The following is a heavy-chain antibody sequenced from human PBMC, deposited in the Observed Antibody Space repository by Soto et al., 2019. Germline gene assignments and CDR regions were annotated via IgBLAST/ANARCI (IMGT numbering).Heavy chain of an antibody. CDR2: IYYSGST. D-gene: IGHD5-18*01. CDR1: GGSISSSSYY. J-gene: IGHJ4*02. Sequence: SETLSLTCTVSGGSISSSSYYWGWIRQPPGKGLEWIGSIYYSGSTYYNPSLKSRVTISVDTSKNQFSLKLSSVTAADTAVYYCARHPVDTAIVRVEFFDYWAQGTLVTVSS. CDR3: ARHPVDTAIVRVEFFDY. V-gene: IGHV4-39*01.